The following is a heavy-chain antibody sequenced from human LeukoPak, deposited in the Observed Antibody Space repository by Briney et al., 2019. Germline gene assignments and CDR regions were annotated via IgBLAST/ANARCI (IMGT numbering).Heavy chain of an antibody. CDR3: ARVDVVGAMVSWFDP. D-gene: IGHD1-26*01. V-gene: IGHV1-2*02. CDR2: IDPNSGAA. J-gene: IGHJ5*02. CDR1: GYTFSGYY. Sequence: ASVKVSCKTLGYTFSGYYIHWVRQAPGQGLEWMGWIDPNSGAANYEKRFQGRVTMTRDISINTVYLEVRSDDTAVYYCARVDVVGAMVSWFDPWGQGTLVTVSS.